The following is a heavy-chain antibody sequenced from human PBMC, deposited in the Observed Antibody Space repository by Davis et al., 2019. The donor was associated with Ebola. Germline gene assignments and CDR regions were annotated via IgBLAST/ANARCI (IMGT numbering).Heavy chain of an antibody. Sequence: ASVKVSCKASGGTFTSYGISWVRQAPGQGLEWMGWISAYNGNTNYAQKLQGRVTMTTDTSTSTAYMELRSLRSDDTAVYYCASQGYCTGGVCYSSLYYGMDVWGQGTTVTVSS. CDR1: GGTFTSYG. CDR3: ASQGYCTGGVCYSSLYYGMDV. D-gene: IGHD2-8*02. CDR2: ISAYNGNT. J-gene: IGHJ6*02. V-gene: IGHV1-18*01.